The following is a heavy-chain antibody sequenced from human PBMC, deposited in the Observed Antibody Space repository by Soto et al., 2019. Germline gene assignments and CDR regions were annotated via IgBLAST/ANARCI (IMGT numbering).Heavy chain of an antibody. V-gene: IGHV1-3*01. CDR2: INGGNGNT. J-gene: IGHJ6*02. CDR1: GYSFTTYA. Sequence: ASVKVSCKASGYSFTTYAMHWVRQAPGQRLEWMAWINGGNGNTKYSQKFQDRVTITRDTSANIAYMGLSSLRSEDSAVYYCARGKGMEENYYYHGMDVWGQGTTVTVSS. CDR3: ARGKGMEENYYYHGMDV. D-gene: IGHD1-1*01.